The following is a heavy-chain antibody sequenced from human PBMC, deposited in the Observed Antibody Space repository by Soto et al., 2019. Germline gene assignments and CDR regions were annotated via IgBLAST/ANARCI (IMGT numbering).Heavy chain of an antibody. Sequence: QVQLQESGQGLVKPSETLSLTCTVSGGSINNYYWSWIRQPPGKGLEWIGYIYYIGSTNYNPSLKSRVNISVDTSKNQFALKLSSVTAADTAVYYCARRYGGNLDYWGQGTLVIVSP. CDR3: ARRYGGNLDY. CDR1: GGSINNYY. CDR2: IYYIGST. V-gene: IGHV4-59*01. D-gene: IGHD1-26*01. J-gene: IGHJ4*02.